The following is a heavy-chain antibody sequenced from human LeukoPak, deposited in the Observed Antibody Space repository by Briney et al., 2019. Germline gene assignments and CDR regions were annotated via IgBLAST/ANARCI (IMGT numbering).Heavy chain of an antibody. D-gene: IGHD2-21*01. V-gene: IGHV3-21*01. J-gene: IGHJ4*02. CDR3: TRDSPNEVMLWWSTDY. CDR1: GFTFSSYS. Sequence: GGSLRLSCAASGFTFSSYSMNWVRQAPGKGLEWVSSISSSSSYIYYADSVKGRFTISRDNAKNSLYLQMNSLKPEDTAVYYCTRDSPNEVMLWWSTDYWGQGTLVTVSS. CDR2: ISSSSSYI.